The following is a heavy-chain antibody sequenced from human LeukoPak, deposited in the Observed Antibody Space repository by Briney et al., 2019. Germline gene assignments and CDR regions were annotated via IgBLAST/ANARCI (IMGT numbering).Heavy chain of an antibody. CDR1: GGSISSGGYY. J-gene: IGHJ6*02. Sequence: SETLSLTCTVSGGSISSGGYYWSWLRQHPGKGLEWIGYIYYSGSTYYNPSLKSRVTISVDTSKNQFSLKLSSVTAADTAVYYCARDRVATRGSYYGMDVWGQGTTVTVSS. CDR3: ARDRVATRGSYYGMDV. CDR2: IYYSGST. V-gene: IGHV4-31*03. D-gene: IGHD3-10*01.